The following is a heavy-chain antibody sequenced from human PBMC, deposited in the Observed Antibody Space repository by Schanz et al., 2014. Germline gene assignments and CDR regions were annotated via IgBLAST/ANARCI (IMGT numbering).Heavy chain of an antibody. CDR1: TFTSYG. J-gene: IGHJ6*02. V-gene: IGHV1-2*02. D-gene: IGHD4-4*01. Sequence: TFTSYGITWVRQAPGQGLEWMGWINPNSGGTNYAQKFQGRVTMTRDTSISTAYMELSSLRSEDTAVYYCASALTTWGGMDVWGQGTTVTVSS. CDR3: ASALTTWGGMDV. CDR2: INPNSGGT.